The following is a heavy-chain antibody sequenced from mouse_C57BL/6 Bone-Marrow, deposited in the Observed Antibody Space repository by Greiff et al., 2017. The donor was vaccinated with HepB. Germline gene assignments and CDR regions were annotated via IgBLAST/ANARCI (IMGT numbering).Heavy chain of an antibody. CDR1: GFTFSDYY. J-gene: IGHJ2*01. CDR2: INYDGSST. CDR3: ARDLDYFDY. Sequence: EVQRVESEGGLVQPGSSMKLSCTASGFTFSDYYMAWVRQVPEKGLEWVANINYDGSSTYYLDSLKSRFIISRDNAKNILYLQMSSLKSEDTATYYYARDLDYFDYWGQGTTLTVSS. V-gene: IGHV5-16*01.